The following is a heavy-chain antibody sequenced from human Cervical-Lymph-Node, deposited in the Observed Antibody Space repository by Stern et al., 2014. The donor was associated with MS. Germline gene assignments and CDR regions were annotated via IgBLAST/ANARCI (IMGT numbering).Heavy chain of an antibody. CDR3: AKDTFYDILTGYSYYGMDV. D-gene: IGHD3-9*01. J-gene: IGHJ6*02. V-gene: IGHV3-9*01. Sequence: EVQLVESGGGLVQPGRSLRLSCAASGFTFDDYAMHWVRQAPGKGLEWVSGIRWNSGSIGYADSVKGRFSISRDNAKNSLYLQMNSLRAEDTALYYCAKDTFYDILTGYSYYGMDVWGQGTTVTVSS. CDR1: GFTFDDYA. CDR2: IRWNSGSI.